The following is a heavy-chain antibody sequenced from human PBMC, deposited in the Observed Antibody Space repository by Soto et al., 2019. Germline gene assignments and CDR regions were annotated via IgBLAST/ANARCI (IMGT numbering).Heavy chain of an antibody. D-gene: IGHD5-12*01. J-gene: IGHJ4*02. Sequence: GGSLRLSCAASGFTFNGYSMHWVRQAPGKGLEWVSLVSWDGLSTYYADSVKGRFTVSRDNSKNSLYLQMNGLRTEDTALYYCARSNSGYDDFDYWGQGALVTVSS. CDR1: GFTFNGYS. CDR3: ARSNSGYDDFDY. V-gene: IGHV3-43*01. CDR2: VSWDGLST.